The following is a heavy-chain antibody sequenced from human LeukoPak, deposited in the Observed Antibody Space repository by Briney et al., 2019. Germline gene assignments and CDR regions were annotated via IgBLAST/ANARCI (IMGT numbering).Heavy chain of an antibody. V-gene: IGHV4-38-2*02. CDR3: VRDGPYRITNMDV. CDR2: VYYSGTT. J-gene: IGHJ6*03. Sequence: SETLSLTCAVSGYSISSGYYWGWIRQPPGEGLEWIGSVYYSGTTYYNPALESRVTISLDTSKNQFSLKVSSLTAADTAVYYCVRDGPYRITNMDVWGKGTTVTVSS. CDR1: GYSISSGYY.